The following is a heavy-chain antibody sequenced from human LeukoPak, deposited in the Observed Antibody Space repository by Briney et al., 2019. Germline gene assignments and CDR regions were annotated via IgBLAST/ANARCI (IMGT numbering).Heavy chain of an antibody. CDR2: ISWNSRRI. D-gene: IGHD4-11*01. CDR1: GFIFDDYA. V-gene: IGHV3-9*03. J-gene: IGHJ3*02. Sequence: GGSLRLSCAASGFIFDDYAMHWVRLAPGKGLEWVSGISWNSRRIGYADSVKGRFTISRDNAKNSLYLQMNSLSAEDMALYYCAKDIAYSNLSGGAFDIWGQGTMVTVSS. CDR3: AKDIAYSNLSGGAFDI.